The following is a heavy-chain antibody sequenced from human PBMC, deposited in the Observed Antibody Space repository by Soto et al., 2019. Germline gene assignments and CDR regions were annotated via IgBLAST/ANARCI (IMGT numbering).Heavy chain of an antibody. CDR2: IYYSGST. V-gene: IGHV4-30-4*01. D-gene: IGHD2-15*01. CDR3: ARGVVVAATPWDWFDP. CDR1: GGSISSGDYY. J-gene: IGHJ5*02. Sequence: QVQLQESGPGLVKPSQTLSLTCTVSGGSISSGDYYWSWIRQPPGKGLEWIGYIYYSGSTYYNPSLKSGVTISVDTSKNQFSLKLSSVTAADTAVYYCARGVVVAATPWDWFDPWGQGTLVTVSS.